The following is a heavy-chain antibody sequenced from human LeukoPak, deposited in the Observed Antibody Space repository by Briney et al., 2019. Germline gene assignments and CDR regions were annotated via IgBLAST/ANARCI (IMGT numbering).Heavy chain of an antibody. CDR1: GGTFSSYA. Sequence: SVKVSCKASGGTFSSYAISWVRQAPGQGLEWMGRITPILGIANYAQKFQGRVTITADKSTSTAYMELSSLRSEDTAVYYCAVTSDYYDSSGYYDPDDYWGQGTLVTVSS. CDR2: ITPILGIA. J-gene: IGHJ4*02. D-gene: IGHD3-22*01. V-gene: IGHV1-69*04. CDR3: AVTSDYYDSSGYYDPDDY.